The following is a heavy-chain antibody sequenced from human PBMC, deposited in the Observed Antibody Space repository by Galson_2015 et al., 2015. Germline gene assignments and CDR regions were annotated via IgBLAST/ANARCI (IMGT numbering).Heavy chain of an antibody. CDR2: ISDSGGST. D-gene: IGHD5-24*01. J-gene: IGHJ6*02. Sequence: LRLSCAASGFTFSSYAMSWVRQAPGKGLEWVSAISDSGGSTYYADSVKGWFTISRDNSKNTLYLQMNSLRAEDTALYYCAKGRDGYNYHHYYYGMDVWGQGTTVTVSS. V-gene: IGHV3-23*01. CDR1: GFTFSSYA. CDR3: AKGRDGYNYHHYYYGMDV.